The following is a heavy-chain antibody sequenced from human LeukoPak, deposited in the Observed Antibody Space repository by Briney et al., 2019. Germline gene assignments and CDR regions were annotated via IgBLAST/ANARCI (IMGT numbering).Heavy chain of an antibody. V-gene: IGHV1-18*01. J-gene: IGHJ5*02. CDR2: ISAYNGNT. D-gene: IGHD3-16*02. Sequence: ASVKVSCKASGYTFTSYGISWVRQAPGQGLEWMGWISAYNGNTNYAQKLQGRVTMTTDTSTSTAYMELRSLRSDDTAVYYCARSYTTPLPLDWFDPWGQGTLVTVSS. CDR3: ARSYTTPLPLDWFDP. CDR1: GYTFTSYG.